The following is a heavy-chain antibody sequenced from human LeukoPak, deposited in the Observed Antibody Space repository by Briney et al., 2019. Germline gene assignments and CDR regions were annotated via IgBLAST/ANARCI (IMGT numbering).Heavy chain of an antibody. J-gene: IGHJ4*02. CDR1: GYTFTSYY. CDR3: ARQSITIFGVVILFDY. CDR2: INPSGGST. V-gene: IGHV1-46*01. Sequence: GASVTVSCKASGYTFTSYYMHWVRQAPGQGLEWMGIINPSGGSTSYAQKFQGRVTMTRDTSTSTVYMELSSLRSEDTAVYYCARQSITIFGVVILFDYWGQGTLVTVSS. D-gene: IGHD3-3*01.